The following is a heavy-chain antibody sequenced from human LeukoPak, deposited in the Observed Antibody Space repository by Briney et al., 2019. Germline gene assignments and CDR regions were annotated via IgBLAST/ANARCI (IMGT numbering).Heavy chain of an antibody. CDR2: IYSSGTI. CDR1: GGSISSYY. CDR3: ARLYVSSY. V-gene: IGHV4-4*07. D-gene: IGHD5/OR15-5a*01. Sequence: SETLSLTCSVSGGSISSYYWSWIRQPAGKGLEWIGRIYSSGTITYNPSLQSRVTISVDTSKNQFSLKLSSVTAADTAVYYCARLYVSSYWGQGTLVTVSS. J-gene: IGHJ4*02.